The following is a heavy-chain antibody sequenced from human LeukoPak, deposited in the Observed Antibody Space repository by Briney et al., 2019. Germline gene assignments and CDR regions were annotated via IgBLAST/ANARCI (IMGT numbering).Heavy chain of an antibody. J-gene: IGHJ3*02. V-gene: IGHV4-39*07. Sequence: SETLSLTCNVSGDSISSGSYYWGWIRQPPGKALEWIGIFHYSGTTYYNPSLKSRVAISVDTSKNQFSLKVSSVTAADTAVYYCAREVVAGDAFDIWGQGTMVTVSS. CDR2: FHYSGTT. CDR1: GDSISSGSYY. D-gene: IGHD2-15*01. CDR3: AREVVAGDAFDI.